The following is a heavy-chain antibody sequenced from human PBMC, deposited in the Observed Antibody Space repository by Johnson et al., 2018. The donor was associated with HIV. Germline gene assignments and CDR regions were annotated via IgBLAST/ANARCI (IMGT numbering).Heavy chain of an antibody. Sequence: EQLVESGGGVVQPGGSLRLSCAASGFTFSSYAMHWVRQAPGKGLEYVSGISSHGGSTSYAKSVKGRFTISRENSKNTLYLQMGSLRVEDMAVYYCARLRGAFDIWGQGTMVTVSS. CDR1: GFTFSSYA. CDR3: ARLRGAFDI. J-gene: IGHJ3*02. D-gene: IGHD3-10*01. V-gene: IGHV3-64*01. CDR2: ISSHGGST.